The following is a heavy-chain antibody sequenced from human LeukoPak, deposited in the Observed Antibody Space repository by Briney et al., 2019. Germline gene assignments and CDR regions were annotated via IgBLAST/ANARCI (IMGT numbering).Heavy chain of an antibody. CDR1: GGSISSSSYY. CDR3: ARQRFNWFDP. Sequence: SETLSLTCTVSGGSISSSSYYWGWIRQPPGKGLEWIGSIYYSGSTYYNPSLKSRVTISVDTSKNQFSLKLSSETAADTAVYYCARQRFNWFDPWGQGTLVTVSS. J-gene: IGHJ5*02. CDR2: IYYSGST. V-gene: IGHV4-39*01.